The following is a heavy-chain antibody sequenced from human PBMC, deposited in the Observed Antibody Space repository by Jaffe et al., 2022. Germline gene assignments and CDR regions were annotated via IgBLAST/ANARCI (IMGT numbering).Heavy chain of an antibody. Sequence: QVQLVQSGSELKKPGASVKVSCKASGYTFTSYAMNWVRQAPGQGLEWMGWINTNTGNPTYAQGFTGRFVFSLDTSVSTAYLQISSLKAEDTAVYYCARGSRRGVREYSGYEDYYFDYWGQGTLVTVSS. CDR3: ARGSRRGVREYSGYEDYYFDY. V-gene: IGHV7-4-1*02. J-gene: IGHJ4*02. CDR1: GYTFTSYA. D-gene: IGHD5-12*01. CDR2: INTNTGNP.